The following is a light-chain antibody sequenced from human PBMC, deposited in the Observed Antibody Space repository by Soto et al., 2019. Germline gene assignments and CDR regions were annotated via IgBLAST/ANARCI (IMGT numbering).Light chain of an antibody. CDR3: SSYTTSSTVV. Sequence: QSVLTQPASVFVSPGQSITISCTGTSSDVGGYNFVSWYQQLPGKAPKLMIYEVTSRPSGVSNRFSGSKSGNTASLTISGLQPEDEADYYCSSYTTSSTVVFGTGTKLTVL. V-gene: IGLV2-14*03. J-gene: IGLJ1*01. CDR2: EVT. CDR1: SSDVGGYNF.